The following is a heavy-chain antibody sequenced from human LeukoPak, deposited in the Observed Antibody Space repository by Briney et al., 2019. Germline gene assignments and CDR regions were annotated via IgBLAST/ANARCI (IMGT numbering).Heavy chain of an antibody. CDR3: ASGYSSGWYSFDY. CDR1: GYTFTGYY. CDR2: INPNSGGT. Sequence: ASVKVSCKASGYTFTGYYMHWVRQAPGQGLEWMGWINPNSGGTNYAQKFQGRVTMTRDTSISTAYMELTRLRSDDTAVYYCASGYSSGWYSFDYWGQGTLVTVSS. D-gene: IGHD6-19*01. V-gene: IGHV1-2*02. J-gene: IGHJ4*02.